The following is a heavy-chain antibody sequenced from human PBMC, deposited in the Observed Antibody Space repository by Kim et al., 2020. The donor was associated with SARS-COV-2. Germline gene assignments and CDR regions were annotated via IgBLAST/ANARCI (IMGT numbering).Heavy chain of an antibody. CDR3: ARGCGDSCYFTDY. Sequence: STDSVKGRFTISRDNSKTPLYLQLNSLRAGETALYYCARGCGDSCYFTDYWGQGTLVTVSS. D-gene: IGHD2-15*01. J-gene: IGHJ4*02. V-gene: IGHV3-30*10.